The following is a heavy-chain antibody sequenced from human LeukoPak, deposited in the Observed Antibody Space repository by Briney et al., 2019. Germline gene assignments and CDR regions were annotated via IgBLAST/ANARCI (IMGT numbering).Heavy chain of an antibody. CDR1: GFSVTNNY. D-gene: IGHD5-24*01. V-gene: IGHV3-53*01. CDR2: FYVGGAT. Sequence: GGSLRLSCAVSGFSVTNNYMSWVRQAPGKGLEWVSVFYVGGATCYADSVKGRFTISRDNSENTLYLQMKSLRAEDTAVYYCARGDGYNFFDYWGQGTLVTVSS. J-gene: IGHJ4*02. CDR3: ARGDGYNFFDY.